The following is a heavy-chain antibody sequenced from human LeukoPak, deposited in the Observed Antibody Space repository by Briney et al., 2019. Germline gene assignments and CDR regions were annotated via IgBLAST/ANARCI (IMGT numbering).Heavy chain of an antibody. Sequence: PSETLSLTCTVSGGSISSSSYYWGWIRQPPGKGLEWIGSIYYSGSTYYNPSLESRVTISVDTSKNQFSLKLSSVTAADTAVYYCAGHRDCSRTSCLDYWGQGTLVTVSS. CDR1: GGSISSSSYY. J-gene: IGHJ4*02. D-gene: IGHD2-2*01. V-gene: IGHV4-39*01. CDR2: IYYSGST. CDR3: AGHRDCSRTSCLDY.